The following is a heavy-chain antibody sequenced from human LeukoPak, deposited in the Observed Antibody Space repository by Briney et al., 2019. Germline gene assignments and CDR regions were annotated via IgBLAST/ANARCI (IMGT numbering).Heavy chain of an antibody. CDR3: ARIERFLEWLLLDY. D-gene: IGHD3-3*01. CDR2: IYYSGST. Sequence: SETLSLTCTVSGGSISSYYWSWIRQPPGKGLEWIGYIYYSGSTNYNPSLKSRVTISVDTSKNQFSLKLSSVTAADTAVYYCARIERFLEWLLLDYWGQETLVTVSS. V-gene: IGHV4-59*01. CDR1: GGSISSYY. J-gene: IGHJ4*02.